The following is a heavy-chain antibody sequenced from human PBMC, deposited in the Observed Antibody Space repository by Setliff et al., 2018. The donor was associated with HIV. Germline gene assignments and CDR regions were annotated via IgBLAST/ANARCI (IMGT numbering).Heavy chain of an antibody. Sequence: PSETLSLTCTVSGGSISSGGYYWSWIRQTPGEGLEWIGSIFYSGSTYYNPSLKSRVTLSVDTSKNQFFLKLNSVTAADTAVYYCSRSDFWVGYTALYNWFDPWGQGTLVTVSS. CDR2: IFYSGST. CDR1: GGSISSGGYY. V-gene: IGHV4-39*01. CDR3: SRSDFWVGYTALYNWFDP. D-gene: IGHD3-3*01. J-gene: IGHJ5*02.